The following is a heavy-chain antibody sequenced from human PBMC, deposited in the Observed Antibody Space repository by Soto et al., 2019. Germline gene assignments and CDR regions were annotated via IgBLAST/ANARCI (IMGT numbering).Heavy chain of an antibody. J-gene: IGHJ6*02. CDR2: IYTDDNI. V-gene: IGHV3-53*01. D-gene: IGHD2-21*01. CDR1: GFTVSGNY. Sequence: EVQLVESGGGLVQPGGSLRLSCAASGFTVSGNYVTWVRQAPGKGLEWVSVIYTDDNIYYADSVTGRFTLSRDNAKNTFYLQMNRLRVEDMAVYYCATELIAKYGMDVWGQGTTVTVSS. CDR3: ATELIAKYGMDV.